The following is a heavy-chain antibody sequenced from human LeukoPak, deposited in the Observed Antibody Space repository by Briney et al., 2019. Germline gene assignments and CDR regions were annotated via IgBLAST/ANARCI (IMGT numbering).Heavy chain of an antibody. CDR1: GGSFSDYY. CDR2: INHNGAT. CDR3: AKNNWFDP. J-gene: IGHJ5*02. V-gene: IGHV4-34*01. Sequence: SETLSLTCAVYGGSFSDYYWSWIGQPPGKGLEWIGEINHNGATKYNPSLKSRVTISVDTSKNQFSLKLNSVTAADTAVYYCAKNNWFDPWGQGTLVTVSS.